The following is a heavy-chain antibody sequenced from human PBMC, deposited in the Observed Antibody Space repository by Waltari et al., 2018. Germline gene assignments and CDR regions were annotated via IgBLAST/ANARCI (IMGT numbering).Heavy chain of an antibody. CDR1: GFTFSSYA. Sequence: EVQLLESGGGLVQPGGSLRLSCAASGFTFSSYAMRWVRQAPGKGLEWVSAISGSGGSTYYADSVKGRFTISRDNSKNTLYLQMNSLRAEDTAVYYCAKTIAVAGPRAYYFDYWGQGTLVTVSS. V-gene: IGHV3-23*01. CDR2: ISGSGGST. CDR3: AKTIAVAGPRAYYFDY. D-gene: IGHD6-19*01. J-gene: IGHJ4*02.